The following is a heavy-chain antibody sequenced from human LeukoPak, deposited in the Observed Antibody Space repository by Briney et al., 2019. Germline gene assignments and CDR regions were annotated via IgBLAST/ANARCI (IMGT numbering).Heavy chain of an antibody. CDR1: GGTFSSYA. CDR3: ARAGYYYDSSGYYYYYYMDV. Sequence: SVKVSCKASGGTFSSYAISWVRQAPGQGLEWMGGIIPIFGTANYAQKFQGRVTITADESTSTAYMELSGLRSEDTAVYYCARAGYYYDSSGYYYYYYMDVWGKGTTVTISS. V-gene: IGHV1-69*13. D-gene: IGHD3-22*01. J-gene: IGHJ6*03. CDR2: IIPIFGTA.